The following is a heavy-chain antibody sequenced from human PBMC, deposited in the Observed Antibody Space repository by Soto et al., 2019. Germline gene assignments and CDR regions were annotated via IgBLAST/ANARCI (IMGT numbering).Heavy chain of an antibody. D-gene: IGHD2-15*01. CDR2: RYYSEST. CDR1: GGSITTGGYY. V-gene: IGHV4-31*03. CDR3: ARTKCSGGSCYSWSLDY. J-gene: IGHJ4*02. Sequence: ASETLSLTCTVSGGSITTGGYYWSWIRQLPGKGLEWIGHRYYSESTYYNPSLKSRVSISLDTSKNQFSLKLSFVTAADTAMYYCARTKCSGGSCYSWSLDYWGQGTPVTVSS.